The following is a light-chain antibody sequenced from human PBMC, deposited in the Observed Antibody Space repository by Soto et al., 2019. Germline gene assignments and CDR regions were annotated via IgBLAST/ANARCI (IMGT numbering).Light chain of an antibody. J-gene: IGLJ2*01. CDR3: SSYTSSSTLVV. CDR2: DVS. Sequence: QSALTQPASVSGSPGQSITISCTGTSSDVGGYNYVSWYQQHPGKAPKLMIYDVSKRPSGVSNRFSGSKSGNTASLTISGRQAEDEADYYCSSYTSSSTLVVFGGGTQLTVL. V-gene: IGLV2-14*01. CDR1: SSDVGGYNY.